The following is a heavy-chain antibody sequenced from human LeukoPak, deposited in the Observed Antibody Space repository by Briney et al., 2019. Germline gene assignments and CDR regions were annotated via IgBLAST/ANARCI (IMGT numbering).Heavy chain of an antibody. CDR2: IYTSGST. V-gene: IGHV4-4*08. CDR1: GGSISSYY. J-gene: IGHJ3*01. CDR3: ARRRHNYDSYAV. Sequence: SETLSLTCTVSGGSISSYYWSWIRQPPGKGLEWIGYIYTSGSTNYNPSLKSRVTISVDTSKNQFSLDLRSATAADTAVYYCARRRHNYDSYAVWGQGTRVTVSS. D-gene: IGHD1-20*01.